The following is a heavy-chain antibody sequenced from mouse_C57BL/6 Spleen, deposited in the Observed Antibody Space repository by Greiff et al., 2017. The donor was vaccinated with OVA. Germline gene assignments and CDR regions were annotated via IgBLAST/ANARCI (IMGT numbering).Heavy chain of an antibody. CDR3: SRVNSYYYAMDY. CDR1: GYSITSGYY. Sequence: EVQLQESGPGLVKPSQSLSLTCSVTGYSITSGYYWNWIRQFPGNKLEWMGYISYDGSNNYNPSLKNRISITRDTSKNQFFLKLNSVTTEDTATYYCSRVNSYYYAMDYWGQGTSVTVSS. J-gene: IGHJ4*01. V-gene: IGHV3-6*01. CDR2: ISYDGSN.